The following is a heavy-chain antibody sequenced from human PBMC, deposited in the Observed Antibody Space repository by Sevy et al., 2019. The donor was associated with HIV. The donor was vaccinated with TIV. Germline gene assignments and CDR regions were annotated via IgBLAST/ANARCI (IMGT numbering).Heavy chain of an antibody. CDR3: AREQYGTSSGGYYFDY. CDR1: GFTVSTSY. D-gene: IGHD6-6*01. Sequence: GGSLRLSCAASGFTVSTSYMSWVRQAPGKGLEWVSVIYSVGSTYYANSVKGRFTISRDNSKNTLYLQMNSLRAEDTAVYYCAREQYGTSSGGYYFDYWGQGTLVTVSS. CDR2: IYSVGST. V-gene: IGHV3-53*01. J-gene: IGHJ4*02.